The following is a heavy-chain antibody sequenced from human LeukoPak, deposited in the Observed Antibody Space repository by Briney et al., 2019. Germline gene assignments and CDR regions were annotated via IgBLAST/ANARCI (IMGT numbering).Heavy chain of an antibody. D-gene: IGHD3-16*02. J-gene: IGHJ4*02. CDR1: GFTFDDYA. CDR2: ISWNSGSI. V-gene: IGHV3-9*01. CDR3: AKGLGGVIVKDFDY. Sequence: GRSLRLSCAASGFTFDDYAMHWVRQAPGKGLEWASGISWNSGSIGYADSVKGRFTISRDNAKNSLYLQMNSLRAEDTALYYCAKGLGGVIVKDFDYWGQGTLVTVSS.